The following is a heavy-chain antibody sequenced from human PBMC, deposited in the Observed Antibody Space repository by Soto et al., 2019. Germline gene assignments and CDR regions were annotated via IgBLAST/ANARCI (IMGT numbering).Heavy chain of an antibody. CDR2: IYSGGST. Sequence: GGSLRLSCAASAFTVSSNYMSWVRQAPGKGLEWVSVIYSGGSTYYADSVKGRFTISRDNSKNTVYLQMNSLRVEDTALYYCARSTVAGPTGDYWGQGTLVTVSS. CDR3: ARSTVAGPTGDY. J-gene: IGHJ4*02. D-gene: IGHD6-19*01. V-gene: IGHV3-53*01. CDR1: AFTVSSNY.